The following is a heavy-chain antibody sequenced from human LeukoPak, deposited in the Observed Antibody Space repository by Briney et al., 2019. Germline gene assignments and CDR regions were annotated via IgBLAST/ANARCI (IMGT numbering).Heavy chain of an antibody. J-gene: IGHJ6*03. V-gene: IGHV4-39*01. Sequence: SETLSLTCTVSLGSISSSAFYWGWIRQPPGKGLEWIGSLYYSGNTYYNPSLKSRVTISVDTSKSQFSLNLTSVTAADTAVYYCARHLNYYYYYYMDVWGTGTTVTVSS. CDR3: ARHLNYYYYYYMDV. CDR2: LYYSGNT. CDR1: LGSISSSAFY.